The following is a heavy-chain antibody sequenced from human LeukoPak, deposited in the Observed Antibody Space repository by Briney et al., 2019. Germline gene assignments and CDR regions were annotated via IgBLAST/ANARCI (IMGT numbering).Heavy chain of an antibody. CDR3: ARDFESGLFYDSTGYPYYFDS. V-gene: IGHV1-18*01. J-gene: IGHJ4*02. CDR2: ISAYNGNT. Sequence: AASVKVSCKASGYTFTSYGISWVRQAPGQGLEWMGWISAYNGNTNYAQKLQGRVTMTTDTSTNTVYMELRSLRSDDTAVYYCARDFESGLFYDSTGYPYYFDSWGQGTLVTVST. CDR1: GYTFTSYG. D-gene: IGHD3-22*01.